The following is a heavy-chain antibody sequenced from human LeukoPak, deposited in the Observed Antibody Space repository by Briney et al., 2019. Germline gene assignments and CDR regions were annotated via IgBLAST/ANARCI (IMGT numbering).Heavy chain of an antibody. CDR1: GGSISSSSYY. D-gene: IGHD6-13*01. V-gene: IGHV4-39*07. J-gene: IGHJ5*02. CDR2: MYYIGST. CDR3: ARDVQYSSSWYGRYNWFDP. Sequence: SETLSLTCTVSGGSISSSSYYWGWIRQPPGKGLEWIGSMYYIGSTYYNPSLKSRVTISVDTSKNQFSLKLSSVTAADTAVYYCARDVQYSSSWYGRYNWFDPWGQGTLVTVSS.